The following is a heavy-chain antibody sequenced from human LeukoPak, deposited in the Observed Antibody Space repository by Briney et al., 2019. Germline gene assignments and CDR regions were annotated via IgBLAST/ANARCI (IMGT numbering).Heavy chain of an antibody. CDR3: ARDILPSYSGYDRTLPDS. V-gene: IGHV1-46*01. CDR2: INPSGGST. J-gene: IGHJ4*02. Sequence: ASVKVSCKASGGTFSSYAISWVRQAPGQGLEWMGIINPSGGSTSYAQKFQGRVTMTRDTSTSTVYMELSSLRSEDTAVYYCARDILPSYSGYDRTLPDSWGQGTLVTVSS. D-gene: IGHD5-12*01. CDR1: GGTFSSYA.